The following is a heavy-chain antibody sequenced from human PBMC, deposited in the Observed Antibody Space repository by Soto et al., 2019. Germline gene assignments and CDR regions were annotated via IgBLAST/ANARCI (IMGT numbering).Heavy chain of an antibody. CDR3: AKDLRFLGRGVDTAMVN. D-gene: IGHD5-18*01. Sequence: GGSLRLSCAASGFTFSSYAMSWVRQAPGKGLEWVSAISGSGGSTYYADSVKGRFTISRDNSKNTLYLQMNSLRAEDTAVYYCAKDLRFLGRGVDTAMVNWGQGTLVTVSS. CDR2: ISGSGGST. J-gene: IGHJ4*02. CDR1: GFTFSSYA. V-gene: IGHV3-23*01.